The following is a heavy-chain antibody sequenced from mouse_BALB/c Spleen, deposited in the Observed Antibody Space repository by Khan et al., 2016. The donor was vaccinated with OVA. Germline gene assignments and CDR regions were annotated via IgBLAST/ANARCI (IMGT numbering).Heavy chain of an antibody. CDR3: SRDGYSPSLAY. J-gene: IGHJ3*01. Sequence: VQLKESGAELVRPGAFVKLSCKASGFHIKDYYMHWVKQRPEQGLVWIGRIDPENGDTIYDPKFQGKASMTSDTSSNTAYLQLSSLTSEDPAVYYCSRDGYSPSLAYWGQGTLVTVSA. V-gene: IGHV14-1*02. CDR1: GFHIKDYY. CDR2: IDPENGDT. D-gene: IGHD2-3*01.